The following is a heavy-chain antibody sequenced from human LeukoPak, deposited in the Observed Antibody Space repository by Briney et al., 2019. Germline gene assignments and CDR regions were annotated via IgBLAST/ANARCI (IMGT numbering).Heavy chain of an antibody. D-gene: IGHD3-10*01. Sequence: ASVKVSCKASGYTFTGYYMHWVRQAPGQGLEWIGWINPNSGGTNYAQKFQGRVTMTRDTSISTAYMELSRLRSDDTAVYSCAKGRYPGSGSYLNSHDYWGQGTLVTVSS. CDR3: AKGRYPGSGSYLNSHDY. V-gene: IGHV1-2*02. J-gene: IGHJ4*02. CDR1: GYTFTGYY. CDR2: INPNSGGT.